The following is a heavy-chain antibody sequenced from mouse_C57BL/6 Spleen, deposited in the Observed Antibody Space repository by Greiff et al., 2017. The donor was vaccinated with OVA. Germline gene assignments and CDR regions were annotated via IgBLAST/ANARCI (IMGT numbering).Heavy chain of an antibody. V-gene: IGHV1-18*01. J-gene: IGHJ1*03. CDR2: INPNNGGT. CDR1: GYTFTDYN. CDR3: ARNGNYGNYGTGWYFDV. D-gene: IGHD2-1*01. Sequence: EVQLQQSGPELVKPGASVKIPCKASGYTFTDYNMDWVKQSHGKSLEWIGDINPNNGGTIYNQKFKGKATLTVDKSSSTAYMELRSLTSEDTAVYYCARNGNYGNYGTGWYFDVWGTGTTVTVSS.